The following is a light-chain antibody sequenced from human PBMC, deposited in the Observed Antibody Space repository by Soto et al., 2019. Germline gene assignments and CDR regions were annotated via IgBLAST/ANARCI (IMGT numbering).Light chain of an antibody. V-gene: IGLV2-14*01. CDR1: NSDVGLYDF. J-gene: IGLJ1*01. CDR3: ISYTSDDVRYV. CDR2: EVS. Sequence: QSALTQPASVSGTPGQSITISCTGSNSDVGLYDFVSWYQHHPGRAPKLIVSEVSHRPSGISNRFSGSKSGNTASLTISGLKSEDEADYYCISYTSDDVRYVFGTGTKLTVL.